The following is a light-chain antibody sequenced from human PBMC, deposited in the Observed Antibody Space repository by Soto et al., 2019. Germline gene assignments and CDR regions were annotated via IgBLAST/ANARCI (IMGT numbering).Light chain of an antibody. V-gene: IGKV2-28*01. J-gene: IGKJ5*01. CDR1: QSLLYNNTYNY. Sequence: DIVRTQCPLTLRLSRGERASISCRSNQSLLYNNTYNYLDWYLQKPGQSPQLLVYFGSYRASGVPDRFSGSGSGTDFTLKITRVAAEDVGIYYCMQALQGLTFGQGTRLEI. CDR2: FGS. CDR3: MQALQGLT.